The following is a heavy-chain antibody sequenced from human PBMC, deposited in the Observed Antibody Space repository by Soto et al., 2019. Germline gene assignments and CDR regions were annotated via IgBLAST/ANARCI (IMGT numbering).Heavy chain of an antibody. Sequence: EVQLLESGGGLVQPGGSLRLSCAASGFTFSSYAMSWVRQAPGKGLEWVSAISSSSSYTNYADSVKGRFTISRDNAKNSLYLQMNSLRAEDTAVYYCASSSMGAKGYWGQGTLVTVSS. CDR1: GFTFSSYA. V-gene: IGHV3-21*01. D-gene: IGHD1-26*01. CDR3: ASSSMGAKGY. J-gene: IGHJ4*02. CDR2: ISSSSSYT.